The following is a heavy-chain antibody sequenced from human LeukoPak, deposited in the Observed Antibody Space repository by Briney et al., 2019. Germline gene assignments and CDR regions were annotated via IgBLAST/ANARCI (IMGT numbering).Heavy chain of an antibody. CDR1: GGSFSGYY. D-gene: IGHD6-6*01. V-gene: IGHV4-34*01. Sequence: SETLSLTCAVYGGSFSGYYWSWIRQPPGKGLEWIGEINHSGSTNYNPSLKSRVTISVDTSKNQFSLKLSSVTAADTDVYYCARGRAARMFDYWGQGTLVTVSS. J-gene: IGHJ4*02. CDR2: INHSGST. CDR3: ARGRAARMFDY.